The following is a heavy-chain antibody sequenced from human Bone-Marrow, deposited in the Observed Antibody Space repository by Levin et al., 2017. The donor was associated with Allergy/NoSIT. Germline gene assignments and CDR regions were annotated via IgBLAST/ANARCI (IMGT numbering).Heavy chain of an antibody. CDR3: ARRNDFWSRTHGGYYFFMDV. V-gene: IGHV3-23*01. D-gene: IGHD3-3*01. CDR1: GFTFSIYA. CDR2: LNAGGDNT. Sequence: GESLKISCAASGFTFSIYAMSWVRQAPGKGLEWVSILNAGGDNTYYADFVKGRFTISRDNSKNTLYLQMNNLRAEDTAVYYCARRNDFWSRTHGGYYFFMDVWGKGTTVTVSS. J-gene: IGHJ6*03.